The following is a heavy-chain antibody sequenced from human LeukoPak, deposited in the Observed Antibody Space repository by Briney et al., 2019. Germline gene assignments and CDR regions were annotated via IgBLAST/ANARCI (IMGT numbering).Heavy chain of an antibody. J-gene: IGHJ4*02. Sequence: SETLSLTCTVSGGSISSYYWSWIRQPPGKGLEWIGYIYYSGSTNYNPSLKSRVTISVDTSKNQFSLKLSSVTAADTAVYYCARAGSSWRPGGGPFDYWGQGTLVIVSS. CDR1: GGSISSYY. V-gene: IGHV4-59*01. D-gene: IGHD6-13*01. CDR3: ARAGSSWRPGGGPFDY. CDR2: IYYSGST.